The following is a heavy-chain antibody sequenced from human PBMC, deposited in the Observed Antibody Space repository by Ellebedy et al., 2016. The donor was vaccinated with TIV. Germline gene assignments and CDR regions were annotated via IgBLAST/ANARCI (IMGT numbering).Heavy chain of an antibody. CDR3: AKNAYYCMDV. V-gene: IGHV4-4*02. CDR2: IIHSGAT. D-gene: IGHD1-1*01. CDR1: GGSVSRGNW. J-gene: IGHJ6*03. Sequence: SETLSLTCGVSGGSVSRGNWWSWVRQTPGKGLEWIGEIIHSGATTYNPSLKSRVTLSIDRSKNQFSLTLNSLTAADTAVYYCAKNAYYCMDVWGKGTTVTVSS.